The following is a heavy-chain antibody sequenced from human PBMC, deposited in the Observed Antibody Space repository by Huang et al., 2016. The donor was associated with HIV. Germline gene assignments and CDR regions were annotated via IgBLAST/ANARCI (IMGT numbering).Heavy chain of an antibody. CDR2: VSDAGGTT. Sequence: QLLESGGGLVQPGGSLRLPCVASGFRFSSHAMSWVRQAPGKGLEWVSIVSDAGGTTLYADSVKGRFTTCRDNPKRTLYLQMDSLGAEDTAVYYCAIWMLGAFDLWGQGTMVTVSS. CDR3: AIWMLGAFDL. J-gene: IGHJ3*01. CDR1: GFRFSSHA. V-gene: IGHV3-23*01. D-gene: IGHD2-2*03.